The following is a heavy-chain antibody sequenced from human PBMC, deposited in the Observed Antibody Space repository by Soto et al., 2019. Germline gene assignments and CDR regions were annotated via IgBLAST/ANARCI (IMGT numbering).Heavy chain of an antibody. Sequence: SETLSLTCSVSGGSISTFYWSWIRQSPGTGLEWIGDVFYSGTTKSNPSLKSRVSVSVDTAKNQFSLTLNSVTAADTAIYYCARQGGESYNDYYFGAFDIWGRGKMVTVSS. CDR3: ARQGGESYNDYYFGAFDI. CDR2: VFYSGTT. D-gene: IGHD4-4*01. J-gene: IGHJ3*02. CDR1: GGSISTFY. V-gene: IGHV4-59*01.